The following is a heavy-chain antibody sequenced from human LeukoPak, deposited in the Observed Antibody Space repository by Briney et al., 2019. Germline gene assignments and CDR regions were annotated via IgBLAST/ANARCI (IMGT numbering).Heavy chain of an antibody. CDR1: GGSISSYY. J-gene: IGHJ6*03. Sequence: SETLSLTCTVSGGSISSYYWSWIRQPAGKGPEWIGRIYTSGSTNYNPSPKSRVTMSVDTSKNQFSLKLSSVTAADTAVYYCARDSYYDFWSGYHNYYYYYMDVWGKGTTVTVSS. CDR3: ARDSYYDFWSGYHNYYYYYMDV. V-gene: IGHV4-4*07. D-gene: IGHD3-3*01. CDR2: IYTSGST.